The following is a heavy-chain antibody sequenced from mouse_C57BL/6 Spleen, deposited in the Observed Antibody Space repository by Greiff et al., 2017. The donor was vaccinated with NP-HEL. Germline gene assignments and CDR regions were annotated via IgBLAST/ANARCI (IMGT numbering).Heavy chain of an antibody. CDR2: IYPGSGNT. V-gene: IGHV1-76*01. D-gene: IGHD1-1*01. Sequence: VQLQQSGAELVRPGASVKLSCKASGYTFTDYYINWVKQRPGQGLEWIARIYPGSGNTYYNEKFKGKATLTAEKSSSTAYMQLSSLTSEDSAVYFCARGGNYGSSHYYAMDYWGQGTSVTVSS. CDR1: GYTFTDYY. J-gene: IGHJ4*01. CDR3: ARGGNYGSSHYYAMDY.